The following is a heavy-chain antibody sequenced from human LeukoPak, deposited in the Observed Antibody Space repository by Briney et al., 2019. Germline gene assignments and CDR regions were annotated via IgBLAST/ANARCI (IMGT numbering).Heavy chain of an antibody. CDR2: IYTSGST. D-gene: IGHD3-22*01. CDR1: GGSISSYY. V-gene: IGHV4-4*07. CDR3: ARAPGSAYSSYYFDF. Sequence: SETLSPTCTVSGGSISSYYWSWIRQPAGKGLEWIGRIYTSGSTTYNPSLKSRVTMSVDTSMNQFSLKLSSVTAADTAVYYCARAPGSAYSSYYFDFWGQGTLVTVSS. J-gene: IGHJ4*02.